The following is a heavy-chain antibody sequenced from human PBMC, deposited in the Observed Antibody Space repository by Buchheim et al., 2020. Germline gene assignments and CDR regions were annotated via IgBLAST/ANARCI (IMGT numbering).Heavy chain of an antibody. J-gene: IGHJ6*02. V-gene: IGHV3-30*18. CDR1: GFTFSSYG. Sequence: QVQLVESGGGVVQPGRSLRLSCAASGFTFSSYGIHWVRQAPGKGLEWVAVISYDGSNKNYADSVKGRFTISSDNYKHTLYLQMNSLRAEDTAVYNCAKDLGSGSYGKYYYYGMDVWGQGTT. D-gene: IGHD1-26*01. CDR2: ISYDGSNK. CDR3: AKDLGSGSYGKYYYYGMDV.